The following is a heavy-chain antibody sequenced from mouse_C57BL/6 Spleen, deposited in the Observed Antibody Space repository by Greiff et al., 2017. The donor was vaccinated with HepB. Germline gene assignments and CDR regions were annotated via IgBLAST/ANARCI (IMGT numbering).Heavy chain of an antibody. J-gene: IGHJ4*01. V-gene: IGHV7-3*01. D-gene: IGHD2-2*01. Sequence: DVMLVESGGGLVQPGGSLSLSCAASGFTFTDYYMSWVRQPPGKALEWLGFIRNKANGYTTEYSASVKGRLTISRDNSQSILYLQMNALRAEDSATYYCTRYPSTMVTKYAMDYWGQGTSVTVSS. CDR3: TRYPSTMVTKYAMDY. CDR1: GFTFTDYY. CDR2: IRNKANGYTT.